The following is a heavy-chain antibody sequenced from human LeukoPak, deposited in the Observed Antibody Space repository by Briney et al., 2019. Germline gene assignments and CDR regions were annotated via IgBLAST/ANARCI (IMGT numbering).Heavy chain of an antibody. CDR3: ARRTYFDL. Sequence: PSETLSLTCTVSGGSISNYYWSWVRQRPGKGLEWIGYIYYSGSTTYNPSLKSRVTISVDASKNQFSLKLNAVTAADTAVYYCARRTYFDLWGRGTLVTVSS. CDR2: IYYSGST. CDR1: GGSISNYY. V-gene: IGHV4-59*08. J-gene: IGHJ2*01.